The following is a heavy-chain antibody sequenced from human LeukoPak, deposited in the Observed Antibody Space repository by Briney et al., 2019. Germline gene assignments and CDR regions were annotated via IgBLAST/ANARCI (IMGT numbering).Heavy chain of an antibody. J-gene: IGHJ5*02. CDR1: GFTFSDYT. D-gene: IGHD3-10*01. CDR2: ISGSVSYI. Sequence: GGSLRLSCAASGFTFSDYTMNWVRQAPGKGLEWVSSISGSVSYIHYADSVKGRFTISRDNAANSSYLHMNSLRDEDTALYYCARGSNWFDPWGQGTLVTVSS. CDR3: ARGSNWFDP. V-gene: IGHV3-21*01.